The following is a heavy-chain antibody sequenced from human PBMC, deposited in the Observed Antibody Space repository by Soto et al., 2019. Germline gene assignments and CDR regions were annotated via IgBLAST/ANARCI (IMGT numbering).Heavy chain of an antibody. CDR1: SSSNYY. D-gene: IGHD2-21*02. Sequence: SSSNYYWGWTRQAPGKGLEWVADIKQDGNEKYYVDSVKGRFTISRDNAKNSLYLQMNSLRAEDTAVYYWARAREAYCGGDCYEAGFDYWGQGTLVTVS. CDR3: ARAREAYCGGDCYEAGFDY. V-gene: IGHV3-7*04. J-gene: IGHJ4*02. CDR2: IKQDGNEK.